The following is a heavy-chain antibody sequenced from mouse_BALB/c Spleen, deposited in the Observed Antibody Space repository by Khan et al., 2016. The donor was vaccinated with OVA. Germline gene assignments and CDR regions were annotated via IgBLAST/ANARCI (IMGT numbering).Heavy chain of an antibody. Sequence: QVQLKQSGAEVVRPGASVKLSCKTSGYIFTSFWIQWVKQRSGQGLEWIARIYPATGSTYYNEKFKGKATLTADKSSNTVYMQLSSLKSEDSAVYFGARRAPDYAMDYWGQGTSVTVSA. V-gene: IGHV1S132*01. D-gene: IGHD3-3*01. CDR1: GYIFTSFW. J-gene: IGHJ4*01. CDR3: ARRAPDYAMDY. CDR2: IYPATGST.